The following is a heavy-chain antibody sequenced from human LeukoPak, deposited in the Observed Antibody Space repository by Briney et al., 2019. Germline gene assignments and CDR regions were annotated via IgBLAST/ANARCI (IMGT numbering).Heavy chain of an antibody. V-gene: IGHV1-18*01. CDR1: GYTFTSYG. J-gene: IGHJ3*02. D-gene: IGHD3-16*02. CDR3: ARIRNYDYVWGSYRDAFDI. CDR2: ISAYNGNT. Sequence: GASVKVSCKASGYTFTSYGISWVRQAPGQGLEWMGWISAYNGNTNYAQKLQGRVTMTTDTSTSTAYMELRSLRSDDTAVYYCARIRNYDYVWGSYRDAFDIWGQGTMVTVSS.